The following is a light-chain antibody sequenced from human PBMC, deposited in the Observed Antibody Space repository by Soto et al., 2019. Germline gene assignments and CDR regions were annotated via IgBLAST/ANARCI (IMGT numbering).Light chain of an antibody. CDR1: QSIQHW. Sequence: DVQMTQSPSTLSASVGDRVTITCRASQSIQHWLAWYQQKPGKAPKVLILQTSILLSGVPSRFSGSGSETEFSLTISGLQPDDSAIYLCQQYHIYRTFGQGTKVDIK. J-gene: IGKJ1*01. CDR3: QQYHIYRT. V-gene: IGKV1-5*03. CDR2: QTS.